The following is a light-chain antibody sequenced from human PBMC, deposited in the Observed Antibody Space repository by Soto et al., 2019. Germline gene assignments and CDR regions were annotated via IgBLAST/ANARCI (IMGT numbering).Light chain of an antibody. V-gene: IGKV3-20*01. CDR2: DVS. Sequence: DIVLTQSPGTLSLSPGERATLSCRASQSVSSNYLAWYQQKPDQAPRLVIYDVSGRATGIPYRFSGSGSGTAFTLTISSLAPEDSAVYYCEQYGSSPTFGQGTKVEIK. J-gene: IGKJ1*01. CDR1: QSVSSNY. CDR3: EQYGSSPT.